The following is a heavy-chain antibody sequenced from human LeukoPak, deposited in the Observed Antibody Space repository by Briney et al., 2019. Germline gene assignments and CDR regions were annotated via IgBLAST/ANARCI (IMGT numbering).Heavy chain of an antibody. D-gene: IGHD3-22*01. CDR3: AKHEVSYYDSSGYYPFDC. Sequence: GGSLRLSCVASGFTFSDFAMSWVRLPPGKGLKWVSGLSASGGSTFYTDSVKGRFTISRDNSNSTLYLQMDGLSAEDTAIYYCAKHEVSYYDSSGYYPFDCWGPGTVVTVSS. CDR1: GFTFSDFA. V-gene: IGHV3-23*01. CDR2: LSASGGST. J-gene: IGHJ4*02.